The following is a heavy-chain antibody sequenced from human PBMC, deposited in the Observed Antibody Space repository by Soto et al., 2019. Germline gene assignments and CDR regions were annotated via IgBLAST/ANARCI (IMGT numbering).Heavy chain of an antibody. J-gene: IGHJ6*02. CDR3: AREDATIFGVVNYHYCITF. V-gene: IGHV1-18*01. CDR2: ISAYNGNT. Sequence: ASVKVSCKASGYTFTSYGISWVRQAPGQGLEWMGWISAYNGNTNYAQKLQGRVPMTTDTSTSTAYMELRSLRTDDTAVYYCAREDATIFGVVNYHYCITFPGQGSKDTVS. CDR1: GYTFTSYG. D-gene: IGHD3-3*01.